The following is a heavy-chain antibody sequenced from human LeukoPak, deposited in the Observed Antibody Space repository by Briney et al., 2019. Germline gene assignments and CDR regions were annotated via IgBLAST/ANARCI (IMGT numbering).Heavy chain of an antibody. D-gene: IGHD3-10*01. CDR1: GGSISSSSYY. V-gene: IGHV4-39*01. Sequence: SETLSLTCTVSGGSISSSSYYWGWIRQPPGKGLEWIGSIYHSGSTYYNPSLKSRVTISVDTSKNQFSLKLSSVTAADTAVYYCARPYGSGSYYRWGQGTLVTVSS. CDR3: ARPYGSGSYYR. CDR2: IYHSGST. J-gene: IGHJ4*02.